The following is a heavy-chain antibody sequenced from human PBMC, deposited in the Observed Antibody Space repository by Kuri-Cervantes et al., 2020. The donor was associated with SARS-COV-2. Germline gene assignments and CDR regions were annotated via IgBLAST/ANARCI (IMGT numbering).Heavy chain of an antibody. CDR1: RFTFRNYG. D-gene: IGHD6-19*01. V-gene: IGHV3-30*03. Sequence: GESLKISCAASRFTFRNYGMHWVRQAPGKGLEWVALISYGETYKYYADSVEGRFTISRDNSENTLYLQMNSLRADDTAMYYCAAERYEWLAYAYYFDLWGQGTLVTVSS. CDR3: AAERYEWLAYAYYFDL. J-gene: IGHJ4*02. CDR2: ISYGETYK.